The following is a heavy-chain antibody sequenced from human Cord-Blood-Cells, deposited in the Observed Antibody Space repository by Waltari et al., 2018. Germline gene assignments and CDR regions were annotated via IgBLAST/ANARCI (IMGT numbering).Heavy chain of an antibody. CDR1: GFTFSSYS. CDR3: ARFPRTGGQYYFDY. CDR2: ISSSSSTI. Sequence: EVRLVESGGGLVQPGGSLRLSCAASGFTFSSYSMNWVRQAPGKGLEWVSYISSSSSTIYYADSVKGRFTISRDNTKNSLYLQMNSLRAEDTAVYYCARFPRTGGQYYFDYWGQGTLVTVSS. V-gene: IGHV3-48*01. D-gene: IGHD7-27*01. J-gene: IGHJ4*02.